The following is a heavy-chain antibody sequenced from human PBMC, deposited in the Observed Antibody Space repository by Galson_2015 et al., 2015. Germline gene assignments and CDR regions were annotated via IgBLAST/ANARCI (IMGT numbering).Heavy chain of an antibody. CDR2: IKSKTDGGTT. J-gene: IGHJ6*03. Sequence: SLRLSCAASGFTFSNAWMSWVRQAPGKGLEWVGRIKSKTDGGTTDYAAPVKGRFTISRDDSKNTLYLQMNSLKTEDTAVYYCTTAPAAYYYYYMDVWGKGTTVTVSS. V-gene: IGHV3-15*01. CDR1: GFTFSNAW. CDR3: TTAPAAYYYYYMDV. D-gene: IGHD6-13*01.